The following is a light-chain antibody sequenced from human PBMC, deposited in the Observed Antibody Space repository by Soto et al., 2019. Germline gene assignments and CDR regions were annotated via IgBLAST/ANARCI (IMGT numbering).Light chain of an antibody. CDR3: QQYNNWPPLT. Sequence: EIVMTQSPATLSVSPGERATLFCRASQSISSNLAWYQQKAGQAPRLLIYGTSTRATGIPARFSGSGSGTEFTLTISRLQSEDFAVYYCQQYNNWPPLTFGGGNKVEIK. CDR2: GTS. J-gene: IGKJ4*01. CDR1: QSISSN. V-gene: IGKV3-15*01.